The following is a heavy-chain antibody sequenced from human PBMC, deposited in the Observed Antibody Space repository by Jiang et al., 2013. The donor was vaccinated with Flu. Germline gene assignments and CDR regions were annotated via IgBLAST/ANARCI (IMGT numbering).Heavy chain of an antibody. CDR1: GYTFTGYY. D-gene: IGHD6-13*01. CDR2: INPNSGGT. CDR3: ARERIAAAALPFDY. V-gene: IGHV1-2*02. Sequence: GAEVKKPGASVKVSCKASGYTFTGYYMHWVRQAPGQGLEWMGWINPNSGGTNYAQKFQGRVTMARDTSISTAYMELSRLRSDDTAVYYCARERIAAAALPFDYWGQGTLVTVSS. J-gene: IGHJ4*02.